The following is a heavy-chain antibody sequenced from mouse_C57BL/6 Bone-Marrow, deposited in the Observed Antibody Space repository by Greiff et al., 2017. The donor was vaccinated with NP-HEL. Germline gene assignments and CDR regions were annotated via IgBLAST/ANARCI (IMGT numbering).Heavy chain of an antibody. J-gene: IGHJ2*01. CDR3: ARERGWFYLDY. CDR2: IHPNSGST. CDR1: GYTFTSYW. D-gene: IGHD1-1*02. V-gene: IGHV1-64*01. Sequence: VQLQQPGAELVKPGASVKLSCKASGYTFTSYWMHWVKQRPGQGLEWIGMIHPNSGSTNYNEKFKSKATLTVDKSSSTAYMQLSSLTSEDSAVYYCARERGWFYLDYWGQGTTLTVSS.